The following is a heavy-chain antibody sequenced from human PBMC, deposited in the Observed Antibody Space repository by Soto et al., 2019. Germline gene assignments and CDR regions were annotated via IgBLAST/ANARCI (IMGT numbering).Heavy chain of an antibody. V-gene: IGHV3-23*01. CDR1: GFTFSICA. CDR2: ITGSGGST. D-gene: IGHD3-3*01. J-gene: IGHJ6*02. Sequence: GGSLRHTCGDSGFTFSICAIGWIRQAPGWELEWVSSITGSGGSTYYADSMKGRFTISRDNSNNTLYLQMNSLRAEDTAVYYCAKDPPLLEEPEGYYYGMDVWGQGTTVTVSS. CDR3: AKDPPLLEEPEGYYYGMDV.